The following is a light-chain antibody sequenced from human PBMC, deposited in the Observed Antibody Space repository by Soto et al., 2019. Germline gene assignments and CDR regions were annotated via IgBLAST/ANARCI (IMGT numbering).Light chain of an antibody. Sequence: QSALTQPASVSGSLGQSITISCTGTSSDVGGYNYVSWYQQHPGKAPKLLIYEVTNRPSGVSNRFSGSKSGNTASLTISGLQAEDEANYYCNSYTTLSNRVFGTGTKV. V-gene: IGLV2-14*01. CDR1: SSDVGGYNY. CDR2: EVT. J-gene: IGLJ1*01. CDR3: NSYTTLSNRV.